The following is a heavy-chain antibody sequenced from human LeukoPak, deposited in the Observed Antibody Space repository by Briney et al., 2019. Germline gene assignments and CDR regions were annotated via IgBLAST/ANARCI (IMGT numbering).Heavy chain of an antibody. D-gene: IGHD3-22*01. CDR2: ISSSSSTI. CDR1: GFTFSSYS. CDR3: ARDFHRRLYDSSGYYLY. V-gene: IGHV3-48*01. Sequence: GGSRRLSCAASGFTFSSYSMNWVRQAPGKGLEWVSYISSSSSTIYYADSVKGRFTISRDNAKNSLYLQMNSLRAEDTAVYYCARDFHRRLYDSSGYYLYWGQGTLVTVSS. J-gene: IGHJ4*02.